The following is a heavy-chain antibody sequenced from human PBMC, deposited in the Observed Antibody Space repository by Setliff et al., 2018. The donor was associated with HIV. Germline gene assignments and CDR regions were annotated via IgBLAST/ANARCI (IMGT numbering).Heavy chain of an antibody. J-gene: IGHJ4*02. D-gene: IGHD3-16*02. CDR2: IYYSGST. Sequence: SETLSLTCTVSGGSIYSGAYYWGWIRQPPGKGLEWIGSIYYSGSTYYNPSLKSRITISIDTSKNQFSLRLSSVTAADTAVYYCARQYYDYVWGTYRSQYYFDNWGQGTLVTVSS. CDR1: GGSIYSGAYY. V-gene: IGHV4-39*07. CDR3: ARQYYDYVWGTYRSQYYFDN.